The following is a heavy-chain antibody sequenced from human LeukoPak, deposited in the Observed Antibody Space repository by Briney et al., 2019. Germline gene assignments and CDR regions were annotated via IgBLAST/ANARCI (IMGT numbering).Heavy chain of an antibody. CDR1: GFTVSSNY. Sequence: TGGSLRLSCAASGFTVSSNYMSWVRQAPGKGLEWVTVIYSGGSTYYAGSVKGRFTISRDNSKNTLYLQMNSLRAEDTAVYYCARDGWPGSSYYRPFDYWGQGTLVTVSS. CDR3: ARDGWPGSSYYRPFDY. V-gene: IGHV3-53*01. CDR2: IYSGGST. J-gene: IGHJ4*02. D-gene: IGHD3-10*01.